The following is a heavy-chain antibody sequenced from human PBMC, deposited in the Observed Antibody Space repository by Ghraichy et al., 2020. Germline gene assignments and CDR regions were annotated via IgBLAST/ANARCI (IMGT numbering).Heavy chain of an antibody. CDR2: ISNSETKR. V-gene: IGHV3-48*03. D-gene: IGHD4-17*01. CDR1: GFTFSSYE. J-gene: IGHJ6*02. Sequence: GESLNISCVISGFTFSSYEFNWVCKGQGRGLERVAYISNSETKRQYADSSMGRFTIDKDDGRNSLYLQMNSLRAEDTAVDYCARESEGYGYYYGLDDWGQGTPVTVSS. CDR3: ARESEGYGYYYGLDD.